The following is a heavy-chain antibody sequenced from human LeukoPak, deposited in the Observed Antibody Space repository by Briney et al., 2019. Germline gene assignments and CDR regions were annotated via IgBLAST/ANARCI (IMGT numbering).Heavy chain of an antibody. CDR3: ARENSNSWYLDY. CDR2: IYNRGST. D-gene: IGHD6-13*01. Sequence: SETLSLTCTVSGGSISTYYWSWIRQPPGKGLEWIGYIYNRGSTNYNPSLKSRVTISVDTSKNQFSLKLSSVTAADTAVYYCARENSNSWYLDYWGQGTLVTVSS. V-gene: IGHV4-59*01. CDR1: GGSISTYY. J-gene: IGHJ4*02.